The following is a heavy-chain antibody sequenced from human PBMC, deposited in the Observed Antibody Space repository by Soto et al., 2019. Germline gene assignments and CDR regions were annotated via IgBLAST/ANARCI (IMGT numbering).Heavy chain of an antibody. CDR3: ARHHPPRMITFGGVIVNGAFDI. Sequence: GESLKISCKGSGYSFTSYWISWVRQMPGKGLEWMGRIDPSDSYTNYSPSFQGHVTISADKSISTAYLQWSSLKASDAAMYYCARHHPPRMITFGGVIVNGAFDIWGQGTMVTVSS. CDR1: GYSFTSYW. D-gene: IGHD3-16*02. J-gene: IGHJ3*02. CDR2: IDPSDSYT. V-gene: IGHV5-10-1*01.